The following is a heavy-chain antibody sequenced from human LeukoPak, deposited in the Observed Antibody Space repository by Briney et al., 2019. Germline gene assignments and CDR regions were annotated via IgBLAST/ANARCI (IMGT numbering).Heavy chain of an antibody. V-gene: IGHV4-59*12. CDR1: GGSINSYY. J-gene: IGHJ4*02. CDR2: IYYSGST. D-gene: IGHD3-16*01. Sequence: SETLSLTCTVSGGSINSYYWSWIRQPPGKGLEWIGYIYYSGSTDYNPSLKSRVTISVDTSKNQFSLKLSSVTAADTAVYYCASFTSSPRYYFDYWGQGTLVTVSS. CDR3: ASFTSSPRYYFDY.